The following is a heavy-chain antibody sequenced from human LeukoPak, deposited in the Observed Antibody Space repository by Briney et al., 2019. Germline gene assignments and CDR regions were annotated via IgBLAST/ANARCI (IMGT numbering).Heavy chain of an antibody. CDR2: IRYDGSNK. CDR3: AKDRLTGKDYYYMDV. J-gene: IGHJ6*03. Sequence: GGSLRLSCAASGFTFSSYGMHWVRQAPGKGLEWVAFIRYDGSNKYYADSVKGRFTISRDNSKNTLCLQMNSLRAEDTAVYYCAKDRLTGKDYYYMDVWGKGTTVTVSS. CDR1: GFTFSSYG. D-gene: IGHD7-27*01. V-gene: IGHV3-30*02.